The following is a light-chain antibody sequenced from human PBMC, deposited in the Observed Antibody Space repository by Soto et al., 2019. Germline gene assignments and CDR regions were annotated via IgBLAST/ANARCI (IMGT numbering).Light chain of an antibody. CDR3: QQRYNWLT. CDR2: DAS. V-gene: IGKV3-11*01. CDR1: QSVSSY. J-gene: IGKJ4*02. Sequence: ELVLSPSPATLSLSPGASSPLSCRASQSVSSYLAWYQQKPGQAPRLPIYDASNRAPGTPARFSGSVSGTAFTLTISSLEPEDSAVYYCQQRYNWLTFGEGPKVDI.